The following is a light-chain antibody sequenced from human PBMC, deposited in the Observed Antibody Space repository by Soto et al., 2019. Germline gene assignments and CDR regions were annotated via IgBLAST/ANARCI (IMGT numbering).Light chain of an antibody. J-gene: IGLJ2*01. CDR2: EVS. CDR3: CSYASSTSKI. V-gene: IGLV2-23*02. Sequence: QSALTQPASVSGSPGQSITISCTGTSSDVGSYNFVSWYQQHPGKAPEFIIYEVSKRPSGVSNRFSGSKSGNTASLTISGLQAEDEDDYYCCSYASSTSKIFGGGTKLTVL. CDR1: SSDVGSYNF.